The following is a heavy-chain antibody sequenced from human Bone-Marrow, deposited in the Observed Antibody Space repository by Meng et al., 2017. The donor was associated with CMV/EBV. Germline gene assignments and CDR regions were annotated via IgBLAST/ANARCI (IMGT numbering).Heavy chain of an antibody. Sequence: GESLKISCVASGFTFTSYWMSWVRQAPGKGLEWVANIRQDGSEKYYVDSVKGRFTISRDNAKNSLYLQMNSLRAEDTAVYYCARDKIGSGYYPNWFDPWGQGTLVTVSS. CDR2: IRQDGSEK. D-gene: IGHD3-22*01. V-gene: IGHV3-7*01. J-gene: IGHJ5*02. CDR1: GFTFTSYW. CDR3: ARDKIGSGYYPNWFDP.